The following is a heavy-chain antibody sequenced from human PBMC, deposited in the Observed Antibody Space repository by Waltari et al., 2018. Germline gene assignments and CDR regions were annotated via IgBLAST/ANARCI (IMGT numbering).Heavy chain of an antibody. CDR3: ARDTATALDS. D-gene: IGHD1-1*01. CDR2: TKNKANSHIT. CDR1: GFTFTDHY. J-gene: IGHJ4*02. Sequence: EVQLLESGGGLVQPVGSLRPSCVAPGFTFTDHYMDWVRQAPGQGLEWISRTKNKANSHITDYAASVKGRFIASRDDSKNSLYLQMNNLKTEDTAVYYCARDTATALDSWTQGTLVTVSA. V-gene: IGHV3-72*01.